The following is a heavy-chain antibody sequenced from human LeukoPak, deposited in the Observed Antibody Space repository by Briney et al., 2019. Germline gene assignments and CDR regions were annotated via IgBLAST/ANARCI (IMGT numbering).Heavy chain of an antibody. D-gene: IGHD3-3*01. Sequence: GGSLRLSCAASGFTVSSNYMSWVRQAPGKGLEWVSVIYSGGSTYYADSVKGRFTISRDNSKNTLYLQMNSLKTEDTAVYYCKGDFWSGYYSTRDHTDYWGQGTLVTVSS. CDR1: GFTVSSNY. J-gene: IGHJ4*02. CDR3: KGDFWSGYYSTRDHTDY. CDR2: IYSGGST. V-gene: IGHV3-53*01.